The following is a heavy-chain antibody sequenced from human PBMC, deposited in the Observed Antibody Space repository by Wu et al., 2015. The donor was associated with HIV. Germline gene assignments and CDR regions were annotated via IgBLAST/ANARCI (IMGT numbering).Heavy chain of an antibody. V-gene: IGHV1-2*02. CDR3: ASETYTESYFAPSXYNGMDV. CDR2: INPNSGGT. J-gene: IGHJ6*02. D-gene: IGHD3-10*01. CDR1: GYTFIGYY. Sequence: QVQLVQSGAEVKKSGASVKVSCKSPGYTFIGYYIHWVRQAPGQGLEWMGWINPNSGGTKYAQKFQGRVTMTRDTSISIVYMELSSLRSDDTAVYYCASETYTESYFAPSXYNGMDVWDQGP.